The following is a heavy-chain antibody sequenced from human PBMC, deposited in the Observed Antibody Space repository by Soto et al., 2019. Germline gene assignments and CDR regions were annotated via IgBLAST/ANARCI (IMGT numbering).Heavy chain of an antibody. V-gene: IGHV3-21*01. CDR1: GFTFSDFG. D-gene: IGHD3-10*01. CDR2: VSSRSNQI. CDR3: ARVGRGNSFDI. Sequence: EVQLVESGGGLVKPGGSLRLSCAASGFTFSDFGMHWVRQAPGKGLEWVSYVSSRSNQIYYADSVQGRFTIPRDNAKNSLYLQLNSLRGDDTAVYYCARVGRGNSFDIWGQGTMVTVSS. J-gene: IGHJ3*02.